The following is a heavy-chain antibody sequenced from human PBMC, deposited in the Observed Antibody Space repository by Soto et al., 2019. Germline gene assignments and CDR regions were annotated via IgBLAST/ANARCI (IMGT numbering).Heavy chain of an antibody. CDR3: ARLPGIAAAGYEDY. D-gene: IGHD6-13*01. J-gene: IGHJ4*02. V-gene: IGHV4-39*01. CDR2: IYYSGST. Sequence: PSETLSLTCTVSGGSISSSSYYWGWIRQPPGKGLEWIGSIYYSGSTYYNPSLKSRVTISVDTSKNQFSLKLSSVTAADTAVYYCARLPGIAAAGYEDYWGQGTLGTVS. CDR1: GGSISSSSYY.